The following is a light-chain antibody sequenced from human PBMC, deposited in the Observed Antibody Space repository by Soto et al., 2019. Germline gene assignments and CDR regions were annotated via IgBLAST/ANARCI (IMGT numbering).Light chain of an antibody. V-gene: IGLV1-44*01. CDR1: SSNIGSNT. CDR3: AAWDGSLKGYV. CDR2: RNN. J-gene: IGLJ1*01. Sequence: QSVLTQPPSTSGTPGQRVTISCSGSSSNIGSNTVNWYQQLPGTAPKLLIYRNNQRPSGVPDQFSGSKSGTSASLAISGLQSEDEADYYCAAWDGSLKGYVFATGTKVTVL.